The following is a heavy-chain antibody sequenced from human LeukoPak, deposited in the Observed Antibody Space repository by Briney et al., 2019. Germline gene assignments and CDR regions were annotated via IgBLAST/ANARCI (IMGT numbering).Heavy chain of an antibody. CDR1: GFTFSSYG. J-gene: IGHJ4*02. D-gene: IGHD3-9*01. V-gene: IGHV3-23*01. CDR3: ARDLKGYFDWLNPSDY. CDR2: TSGSGGST. Sequence: GGSLRLSCAASGFTFSSYGMSWVRQAPGKGLEWVSGTSGSGGSTYYADSVKGRFTISRDNSKNTLYLQMNSLRAEDTAVYYCARDLKGYFDWLNPSDYWGQGTLVTVSS.